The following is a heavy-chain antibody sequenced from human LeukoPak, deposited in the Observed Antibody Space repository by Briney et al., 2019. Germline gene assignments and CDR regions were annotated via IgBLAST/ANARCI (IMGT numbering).Heavy chain of an antibody. D-gene: IGHD3-10*01. CDR2: INHSGST. V-gene: IGHV4-34*01. CDR3: AREGPQSYKVDY. Sequence: SETLSLTCAVYGGSFSGYYWSWIRQSPGKGLEWIGEINHSGSTNYNPSLKSRVTISVDTSKNQFSLKLSSVTAADTAVYYCAREGPQSYKVDYWGQGTLVTVSS. CDR1: GGSFSGYY. J-gene: IGHJ4*02.